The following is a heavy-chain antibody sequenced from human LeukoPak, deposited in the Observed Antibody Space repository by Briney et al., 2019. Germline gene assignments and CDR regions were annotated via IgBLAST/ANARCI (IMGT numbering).Heavy chain of an antibody. CDR2: ISYDGSNK. CDR1: GFTFSSYG. Sequence: GGSLRLSCAASGFTFSSYGMHWVRQAPGKGLEWVAVISYDGSNKYYADSVKGRFTISRDNSKNTQNLQMNSLRAEDTAVYYCAKAPLGYYDSSGYYYYYYYMDVWGKGTTVTVSS. J-gene: IGHJ6*03. CDR3: AKAPLGYYDSSGYYYYYYYMDV. D-gene: IGHD3-22*01. V-gene: IGHV3-30*18.